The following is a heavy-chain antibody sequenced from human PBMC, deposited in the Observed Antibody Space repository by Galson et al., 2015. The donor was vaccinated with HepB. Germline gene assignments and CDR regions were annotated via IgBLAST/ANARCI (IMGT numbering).Heavy chain of an antibody. V-gene: IGHV3-21*01. Sequence: SLRLSCAASGFTFSSYSMNWVRQAPGKGLEWASSISSSSSYIYYADSVKGRFTISRDNAKNSLYLQMNSLRAEDTAVYYCASGIGAYYGSGSYYPFVYWGSGTLVTLS. D-gene: IGHD3-10*01. CDR3: ASGIGAYYGSGSYYPFVY. CDR2: ISSSSSYI. CDR1: GFTFSSYS. J-gene: IGHJ4*02.